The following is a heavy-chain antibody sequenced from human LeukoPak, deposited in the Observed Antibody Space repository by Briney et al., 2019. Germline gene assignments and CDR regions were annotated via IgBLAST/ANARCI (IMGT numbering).Heavy chain of an antibody. J-gene: IGHJ6*02. Sequence: GGSLRLSCTASGFTFSNYWMHWFRQAPGKGLEWVANIKQDGSEIYYVGSVKGRFTISRDNAKNSLYLQMSSLRAEDTAVYYCARSLDVWGQGTTVTVSS. V-gene: IGHV3-7*01. CDR1: GFTFSNYW. CDR2: IKQDGSEI. CDR3: ARSLDV.